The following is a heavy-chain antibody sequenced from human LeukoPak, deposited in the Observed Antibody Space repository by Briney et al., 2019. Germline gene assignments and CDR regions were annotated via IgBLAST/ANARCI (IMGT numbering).Heavy chain of an antibody. CDR3: ARISSSWYPFDY. CDR2: INPNSGGT. Sequence: GASVKVSCKASGYTFTGYYMHWVRQAPGQGLEWMGLINPNSGGTNYAQKFQGRVTMTRDTSISTPYMELSRLRSDDTAVYYCARISSSWYPFDYWGQGTLVTVSS. D-gene: IGHD6-13*01. V-gene: IGHV1-2*02. CDR1: GYTFTGYY. J-gene: IGHJ4*02.